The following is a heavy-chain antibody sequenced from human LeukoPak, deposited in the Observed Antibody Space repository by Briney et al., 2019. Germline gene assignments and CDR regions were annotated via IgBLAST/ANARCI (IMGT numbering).Heavy chain of an antibody. Sequence: SQTLSLTCAISGDSVSSNSAAWNWIRQSPSRGLEWLGRTYYRSKWYNDYAVSVKSRITINPDTSKNQFSLQLNSVTPEDTAVYYCAKGIVDPYYYYYYGMDVWGQGTTVTVSS. V-gene: IGHV6-1*01. CDR1: GDSVSSNSAA. J-gene: IGHJ6*02. CDR3: AKGIVDPYYYYYYGMDV. CDR2: TYYRSKWYN. D-gene: IGHD1-26*01.